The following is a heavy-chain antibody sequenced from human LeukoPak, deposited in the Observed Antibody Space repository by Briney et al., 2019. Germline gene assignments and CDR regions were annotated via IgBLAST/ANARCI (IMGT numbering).Heavy chain of an antibody. Sequence: ASVKVSCKASGYTFTSYDINWVRQATGQGLEWMGWMNPNSGNTGYAQKFQGRVTITRNTSISTAYMELSSLRSEDTAVYYCARGALGPYDSSGYYFGNYYYYYMDVWGKGTTVTVSS. CDR1: GYTFTSYD. J-gene: IGHJ6*03. CDR3: ARGALGPYDSSGYYFGNYYYYYMDV. D-gene: IGHD3-22*01. V-gene: IGHV1-8*03. CDR2: MNPNSGNT.